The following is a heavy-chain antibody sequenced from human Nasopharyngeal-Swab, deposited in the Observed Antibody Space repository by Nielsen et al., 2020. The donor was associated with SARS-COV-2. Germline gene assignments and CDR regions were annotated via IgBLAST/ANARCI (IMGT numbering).Heavy chain of an antibody. D-gene: IGHD3-10*01. CDR2: INPKSGGT. J-gene: IGHJ4*02. V-gene: IGHV1-2*06. CDR1: GYTFTSYY. Sequence: ASVKVSCKASGYTFTSYYMHWVRQAPGQGLEWMGRINPKSGGTNYAQKFQGRVTMTRDTSISTAYMELSRLRSDDTAVYYCARLVFGITMLREPPHDYWGQGTLVTVSS. CDR3: ARLVFGITMLREPPHDY.